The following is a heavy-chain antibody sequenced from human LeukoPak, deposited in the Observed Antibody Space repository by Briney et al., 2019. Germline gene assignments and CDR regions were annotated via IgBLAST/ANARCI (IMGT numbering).Heavy chain of an antibody. J-gene: IGHJ6*03. Sequence: TGGSLRLFCTVSGFTFSGSALHWVRQPSGKGLEWIARIRRKGNNYVTAYAASVRGRFTISRDDSETTTFLQMNSLKIEDTALYYCTSGYAGNSDYYYYMDVWGKGTTVAVSS. CDR3: TSGYAGNSDYYYYMDV. V-gene: IGHV3-73*01. CDR2: IRRKGNNYVT. CDR1: GFTFSGSA. D-gene: IGHD2-2*01.